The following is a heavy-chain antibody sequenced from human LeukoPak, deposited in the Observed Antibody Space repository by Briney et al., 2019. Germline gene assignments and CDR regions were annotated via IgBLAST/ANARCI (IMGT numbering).Heavy chain of an antibody. Sequence: GRSLRLSCAASGFTFDDYAMHWVRQAPGKGLEWVSGISWNSGSIGYADSVKGRFTISRDNAKNSLYLQMNSLRAEDTALYYCAKGAGYYDSSGYHDYWGQGTLVTVS. CDR3: AKGAGYYDSSGYHDY. V-gene: IGHV3-9*01. CDR2: ISWNSGSI. J-gene: IGHJ4*02. CDR1: GFTFDDYA. D-gene: IGHD3-22*01.